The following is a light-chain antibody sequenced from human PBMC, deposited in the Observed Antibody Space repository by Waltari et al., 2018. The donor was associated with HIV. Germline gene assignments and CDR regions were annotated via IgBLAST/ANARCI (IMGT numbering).Light chain of an antibody. V-gene: IGKV3-11*01. Sequence: EIVLTQSPATLSLSPGERATLSCRASQSISSYLAWYQQTPGQAPRLLIYDASNRATGIPARFSGSGSGTDFTLTISSLEPEDFAVYHCQHRSNWPLTFGGGTKVEI. CDR2: DAS. CDR1: QSISSY. J-gene: IGKJ4*01. CDR3: QHRSNWPLT.